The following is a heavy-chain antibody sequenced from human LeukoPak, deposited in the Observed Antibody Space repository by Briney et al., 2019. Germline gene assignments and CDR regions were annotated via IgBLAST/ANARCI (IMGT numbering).Heavy chain of an antibody. CDR1: GFTFSSYW. J-gene: IGHJ4*02. V-gene: IGHV3-74*01. D-gene: IGHD2-2*01. Sequence: GGSLTLPCAASGFTFSSYWMHWVRQAPGKGLVWVSRINSDGSNTSYGDSVKGRFTISRDNDKNTLYLQMNSLRAEDTAVYYCARPRGGCSSTSCSPVYWGQGTLVSVSS. CDR2: INSDGSNT. CDR3: ARPRGGCSSTSCSPVY.